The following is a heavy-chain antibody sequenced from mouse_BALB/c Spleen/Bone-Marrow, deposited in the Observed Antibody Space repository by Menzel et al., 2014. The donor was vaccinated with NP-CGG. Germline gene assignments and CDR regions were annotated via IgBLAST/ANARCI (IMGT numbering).Heavy chain of an antibody. V-gene: IGHV2-9*02. Sequence: QVQLQQSGPGLVAPSQSLSITCTVSGFSLXSYGVHWVRQPPGKGLEWLGVIWAGGSTNYNSALMSRLSISKDNSKSQVFLKMNSLQTDDTAMYYCAREGGYYYGSRVAWFAYWGQGTLVTVSA. D-gene: IGHD1-1*01. CDR2: IWAGGST. CDR1: GFSLXSYG. J-gene: IGHJ3*01. CDR3: AREGGYYYGSRVAWFAY.